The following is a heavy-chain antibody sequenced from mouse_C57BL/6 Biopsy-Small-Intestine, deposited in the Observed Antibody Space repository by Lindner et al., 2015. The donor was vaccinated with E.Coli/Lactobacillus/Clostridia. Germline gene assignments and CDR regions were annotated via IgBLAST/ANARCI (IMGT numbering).Heavy chain of an antibody. D-gene: IGHD2-4*01. V-gene: IGHV1S55*01. CDR3: ARGRYYYDSSGYYIDLPGDY. Sequence: VKVSCKASGYTFTSLISNWVRQATGQGLEWMGWMNPNSGNTDYAQKFQGRVTMTRNTSITTAYMELSSLRSEDTAVYYCARGRYYYDSSGYYIDLPGDYWGQGNPGHRLL. J-gene: IGHJ4*01. CDR1: GYTFTSLI. CDR2: MNPNSGNT.